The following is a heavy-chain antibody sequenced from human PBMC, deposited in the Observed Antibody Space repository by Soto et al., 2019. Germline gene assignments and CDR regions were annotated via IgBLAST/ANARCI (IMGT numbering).Heavy chain of an antibody. J-gene: IGHJ3*01. CDR3: TRDPNGDYVGAFDF. D-gene: IGHD2-8*01. V-gene: IGHV3-23*01. Sequence: HPGGSLRLSCAASQFTFSSYAMTWVRQAPGKGLEWVATIRGDAGGGATHYADSVKGRFTISRDNSKNTLYLQMNSLRAEDTAVYYCTRDPNGDYVGAFDFWDQGSMVTVSS. CDR2: IRGDAGGGAT. CDR1: QFTFSSYA.